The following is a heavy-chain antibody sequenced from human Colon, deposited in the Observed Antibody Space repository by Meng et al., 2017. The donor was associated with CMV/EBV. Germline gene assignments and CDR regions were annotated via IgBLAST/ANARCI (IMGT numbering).Heavy chain of an antibody. D-gene: IGHD4-17*01. CDR3: ARGEEGDYIETNWFDP. CDR2: IYHSGST. CDR1: GYSISSGYY. V-gene: IGHV4-38-2*02. Sequence: SETLSLTCTVSGYSISSGYYWGWIRQPPGKGLEWIGSIYHSGSTYYNPSLKSRVTISVDTSKNQFSLKLSSVTAADTAVYYCARGEEGDYIETNWFDPWGQGTLDTVSS. J-gene: IGHJ5*02.